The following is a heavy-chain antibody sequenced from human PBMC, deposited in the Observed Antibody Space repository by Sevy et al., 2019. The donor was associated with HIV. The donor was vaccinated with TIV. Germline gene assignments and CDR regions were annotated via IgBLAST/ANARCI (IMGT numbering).Heavy chain of an antibody. Sequence: GGSLRLSCAASGFTFDDYTMHWVRQAPGKGLEWVSLISWHGGSTYYADSVKGRFTISRDNSKNSLYLQMNSLRTEDNALYYCAKDKGGYDFWSGYYSDFDYWGQGTLVTVSS. CDR2: ISWHGGST. D-gene: IGHD3-3*01. CDR1: GFTFDDYT. J-gene: IGHJ4*02. CDR3: AKDKGGYDFWSGYYSDFDY. V-gene: IGHV3-43*01.